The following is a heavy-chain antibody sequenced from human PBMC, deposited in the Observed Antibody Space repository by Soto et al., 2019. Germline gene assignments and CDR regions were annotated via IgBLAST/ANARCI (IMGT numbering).Heavy chain of an antibody. CDR2: ISGSGGST. D-gene: IGHD3-3*01. J-gene: IGHJ6*03. CDR3: AKCKVEEWLSPLFYYYYYMDV. CDR1: GFTFSSYA. Sequence: PGGSLRLSCAASGFTFSSYAMSWVRQAPGKGLEWVSAISGSGGSTYYADSVKGRFTISRDNSKNTLYLQMNSLRAEDTAVYYCAKCKVEEWLSPLFYYYYYMDVWGKGTTVTVSS. V-gene: IGHV3-23*01.